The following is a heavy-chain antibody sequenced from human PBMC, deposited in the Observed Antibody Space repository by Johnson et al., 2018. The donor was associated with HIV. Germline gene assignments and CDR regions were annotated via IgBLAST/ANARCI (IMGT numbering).Heavy chain of an antibody. Sequence: MLLVESGGGVVQPGRSLRLTCAVSGFTFSRYVMHWVRQAPGKGLEWVSAISGSGGSTYYADSVKGRFTISRDNSKNTLYLQMNSLRAEDTAVYYCALKQLVTMDDAFDIWGQGTMVTVSS. V-gene: IGHV3-23*04. CDR1: GFTFSRYV. CDR2: ISGSGGST. CDR3: ALKQLVTMDDAFDI. J-gene: IGHJ3*02. D-gene: IGHD6-13*01.